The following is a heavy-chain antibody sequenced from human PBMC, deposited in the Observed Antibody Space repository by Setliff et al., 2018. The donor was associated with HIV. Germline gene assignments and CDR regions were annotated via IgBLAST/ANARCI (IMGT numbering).Heavy chain of an antibody. J-gene: IGHJ4*02. D-gene: IGHD3-10*01. CDR3: AKDGVTDGSGSYFDY. CDR1: GFTFSDYA. Sequence: GGSLRLSCAASGFTFSDYAMSWVRQPPGKGLEWVSVFYSGDLGTYYADSVKGRFTISRDNSKNTLYLQMNSLRAEDTAVYYCAKDGVTDGSGSYFDYWGQGTLVTVSS. CDR2: FYSGDLGT. V-gene: IGHV3-23*03.